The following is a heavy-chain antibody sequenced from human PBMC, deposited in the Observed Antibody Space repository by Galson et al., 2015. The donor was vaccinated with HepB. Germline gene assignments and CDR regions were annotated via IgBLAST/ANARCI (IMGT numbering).Heavy chain of an antibody. CDR1: GFTFDTYG. CDR3: ARRGDTGGYYPFDY. J-gene: IGHJ4*02. CDR2: IWYDGRRT. V-gene: IGHV3-33*08. Sequence: SLRLSCAASGFTFDTYGMHWVRQAPGKGLEWVAVIWYDGRRTEYADSVKGRFTISRDTSKNTLNLQMNSLRVDDTAAYYCARRGDTGGYYPFDYWGQGTLVTVSS. D-gene: IGHD3-22*01.